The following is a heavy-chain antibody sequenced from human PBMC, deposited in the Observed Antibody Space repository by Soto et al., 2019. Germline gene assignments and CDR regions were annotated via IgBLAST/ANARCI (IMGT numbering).Heavy chain of an antibody. Sequence: SETLSLTCAVSGGSISSGGYSWSWIRQPPGKGLEWIGYIYHSGSTYYNPSLKSRVTISVDTSDNQFSLKLSSVTAADTAVYYCARQVVDGTLAGAGSFDCWGQGTLVTVSS. CDR2: IYHSGST. CDR3: ARQVVDGTLAGAGSFDC. CDR1: GGSISSGGYS. J-gene: IGHJ4*02. V-gene: IGHV4-30-2*03. D-gene: IGHD3-10*01.